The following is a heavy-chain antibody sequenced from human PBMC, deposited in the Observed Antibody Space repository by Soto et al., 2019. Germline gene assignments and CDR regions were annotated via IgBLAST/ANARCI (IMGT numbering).Heavy chain of an antibody. J-gene: IGHJ6*02. CDR3: VKDGGLGWNYVPQIYYYYGMDV. CDR1: GYTFTSYG. D-gene: IGHD1-7*01. CDR2: ISAYNGNT. Sequence: ASVKVSCKASGYTFTSYGISWVRQAPGQGLEWMGWISAYNGNTNYAQKLQGRVTMTTDTSTSTAYMELSSLRAEDTAVYYCVKDGGLGWNYVPQIYYYYGMDVWGQGTTVTVSS. V-gene: IGHV1-18*01.